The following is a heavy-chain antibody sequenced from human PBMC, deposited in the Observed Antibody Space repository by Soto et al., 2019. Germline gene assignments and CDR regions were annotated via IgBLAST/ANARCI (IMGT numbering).Heavy chain of an antibody. J-gene: IGHJ4*02. CDR2: IYYSGST. CDR1: GGSISSYY. Sequence: PSETLSLTCTVSGGSISSYYWSWIRQPPGKGLEWIGYIYYSGSTNYNPSLKSRVTISVDTSKNQFSLKLSSVTAADTAVYYCARAPGYSYGTIDYWGQGTLVTVSS. V-gene: IGHV4-59*01. CDR3: ARAPGYSYGTIDY. D-gene: IGHD5-18*01.